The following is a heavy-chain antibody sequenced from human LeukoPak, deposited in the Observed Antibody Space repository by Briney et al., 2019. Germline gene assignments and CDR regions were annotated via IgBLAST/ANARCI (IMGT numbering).Heavy chain of an antibody. CDR2: IYYSGST. CDR1: GGSISSGDYY. Sequence: SQTLSLTCTVSGGSISSGDYYWSWIRQPPGKGLEWIGYIYYSGSTYYNPSLKSRVTISVDTSKNQFSLKLSSVTAADTAVYYCARGRSGGYSYGYHPDRFDYWGQGTLVTVSS. V-gene: IGHV4-30-4*01. CDR3: ARGRSGGYSYGYHPDRFDY. J-gene: IGHJ4*02. D-gene: IGHD5-18*01.